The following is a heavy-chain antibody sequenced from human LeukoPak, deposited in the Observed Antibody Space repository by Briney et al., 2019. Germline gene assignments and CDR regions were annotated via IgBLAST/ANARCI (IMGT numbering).Heavy chain of an antibody. V-gene: IGHV4-39*01. CDR2: IYYSGST. D-gene: IGHD3-10*01. Sequence: SETLSLTCTVSGGSISSSSYYWGWIRQPPGKGLEWIGTIYYSGSTYYNPSPKSRVTISEDTSKNQFSLKLSSVTAADTAVYYCARPAYGSGSYSGFDYWGQGTLVTVSS. CDR3: ARPAYGSGSYSGFDY. CDR1: GGSISSSSYY. J-gene: IGHJ4*02.